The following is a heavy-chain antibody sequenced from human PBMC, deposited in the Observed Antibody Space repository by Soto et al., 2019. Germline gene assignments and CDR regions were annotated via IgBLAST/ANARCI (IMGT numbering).Heavy chain of an antibody. V-gene: IGHV4-4*02. J-gene: IGHJ5*02. D-gene: IGHD6-13*01. CDR3: ARGGPVCSSSCYRFDP. CDR1: GGTTSRSYW. Sequence: VSGGTTSRSYWLIWRRQLPGKGLEWIGEIYHSGSTNYKPSLKSRVTISVDKSKNQFSLTLSSVTAADTAVYYCARGGPVCSSSCYRFDPWCQG. CDR2: IYHSGST.